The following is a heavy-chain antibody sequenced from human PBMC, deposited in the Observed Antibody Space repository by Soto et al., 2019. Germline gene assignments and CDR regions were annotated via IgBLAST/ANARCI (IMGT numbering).Heavy chain of an antibody. Sequence: QVQLQQWGAGLLKPSETLSLTCAVYGGSFSGYYWSWIRQPPGKGLEWIGEINHSGSTNYNPSLKSRVTISVDTSKNQFSLKLSSVTAADTAVYYFARGRRLLWFGGRDGAFDIWGQGTMVTVSS. CDR1: GGSFSGYY. CDR3: ARGRRLLWFGGRDGAFDI. CDR2: INHSGST. D-gene: IGHD3-10*01. V-gene: IGHV4-34*01. J-gene: IGHJ3*02.